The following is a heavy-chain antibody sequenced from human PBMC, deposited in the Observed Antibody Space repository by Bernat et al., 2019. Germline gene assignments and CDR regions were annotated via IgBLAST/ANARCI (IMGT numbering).Heavy chain of an antibody. CDR3: ARAELS. Sequence: EVQLVESGGGLVKPGGSLRLSCVGIGFTFSSYTMNWVRRAPGKGLEWVSAINRDSSDIYYAESVKGRFTRSRDNAKNSLYLQMNSLRAEDTAVYYCARAELSWGQGTTVTVSS. CDR1: GFTFSSYT. CDR2: INRDSSDI. D-gene: IGHD1-14*01. J-gene: IGHJ6*02. V-gene: IGHV3-21*01.